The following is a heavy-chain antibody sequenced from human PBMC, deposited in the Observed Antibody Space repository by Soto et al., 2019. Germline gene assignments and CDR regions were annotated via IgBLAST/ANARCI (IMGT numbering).Heavy chain of an antibody. CDR3: AKVISTIGSKQWLAQTKHQALDY. J-gene: IGHJ4*02. D-gene: IGHD6-19*01. CDR2: MNPNTGGA. CDR1: GYNFNGYY. V-gene: IGHV1-2*02. Sequence: QVNLVQSGAEVKKPGASVKVSCKASGYNFNGYYIHWVRQAPGRGLEWMGWMNPNTGGANYAQKFQGKVIMTTDTSISTAYLELRSLTSHAPAVYYCAKVISTIGSKQWLAQTKHQALDYWGQGTLVTVSS.